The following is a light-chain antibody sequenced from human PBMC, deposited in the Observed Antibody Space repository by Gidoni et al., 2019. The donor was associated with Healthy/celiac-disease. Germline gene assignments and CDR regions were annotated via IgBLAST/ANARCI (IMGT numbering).Light chain of an antibody. CDR3: QQYYSTPPT. V-gene: IGKV4-1*01. CDR1: QSVLYSSNNKNH. Sequence: DIVMTQSPDSLAVSLGERATINCKSSQSVLYSSNNKNHLAWYQQKPGQPPKLLIYWAATRESRVPDRFSGSGSGTDFTLTISSRQAEDVAVYYCQQYYSTPPTFGPXTKVDIK. CDR2: WAA. J-gene: IGKJ3*01.